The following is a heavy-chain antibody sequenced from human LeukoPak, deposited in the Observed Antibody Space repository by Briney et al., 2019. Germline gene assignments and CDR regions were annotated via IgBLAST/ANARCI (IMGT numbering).Heavy chain of an antibody. V-gene: IGHV3-23*01. D-gene: IGHD2-2*01. CDR3: AKISSTHFDY. J-gene: IGHJ4*02. Sequence: GGSLRLSCAASGFTFSSYAMSWVRQAPGKGLEWVAVISGSGGSTDYADSVKGRFTISRDNSKNTLYLQMNSLRAEDTAVYYCAKISSTHFDYWGQGTLVTVSS. CDR1: GFTFSSYA. CDR2: ISGSGGST.